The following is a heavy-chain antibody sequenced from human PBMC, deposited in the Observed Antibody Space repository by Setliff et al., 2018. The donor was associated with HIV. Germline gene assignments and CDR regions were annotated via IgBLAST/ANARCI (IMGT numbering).Heavy chain of an antibody. J-gene: IGHJ4*02. D-gene: IGHD3-22*01. V-gene: IGHV4-34*01. Sequence: PSETLSLTCALYGGSFSDYYWSWIRQPPGMGLEWIGEVNRGRRTNYNSSLKSRATISIDTSKNQFSLKLGSVTAADTAFYYCARAFYYDSSVDYWGQGTLVTVSS. CDR3: ARAFYYDSSVDY. CDR2: VNRGRRT. CDR1: GGSFSDYY.